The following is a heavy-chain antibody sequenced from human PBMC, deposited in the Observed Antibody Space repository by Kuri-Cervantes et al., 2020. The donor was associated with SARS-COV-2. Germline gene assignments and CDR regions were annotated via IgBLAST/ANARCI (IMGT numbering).Heavy chain of an antibody. CDR3: AREESSSTQDY. Sequence: GESLKISCAASGFTFSSYAMHWVRQAPGKGLEWVAVISYDGSNKYYADSVKGRFTISRDNSKNTLYLQTNSLRAEDTAVYYCAREESSSTQDYWGQGTLVTVSS. D-gene: IGHD6-6*01. J-gene: IGHJ4*02. V-gene: IGHV3-30-3*01. CDR1: GFTFSSYA. CDR2: ISYDGSNK.